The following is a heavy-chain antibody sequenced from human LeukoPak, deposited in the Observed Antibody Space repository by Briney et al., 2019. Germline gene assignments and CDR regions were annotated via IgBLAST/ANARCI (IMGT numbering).Heavy chain of an antibody. V-gene: IGHV1-24*01. D-gene: IGHD5-18*01. CDR2: IDREDGQT. CDR1: GYTLSEIS. J-gene: IGHJ4*02. CDR3: ATVGYSYGAFDY. Sequence: GASVKVSCKVSGYTLSEISMYWVRQDPGKGLEWMGGIDREDGQTIYAQKFQGRVTMTEDTSTDTAYMEVSRLASEDTAFYYCATVGYSYGAFDYWGQGTLVTVSS.